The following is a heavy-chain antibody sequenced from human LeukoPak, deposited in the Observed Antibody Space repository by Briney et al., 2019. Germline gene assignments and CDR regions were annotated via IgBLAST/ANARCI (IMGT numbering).Heavy chain of an antibody. CDR1: GYTLTELS. D-gene: IGHD2-8*01. J-gene: IGHJ4*02. CDR3: ATDCTNGVCLGYFDY. Sequence: ASVNVSCNVSGYTLTELSMHWVRHAPGTGLEWMGGFDPDDAETTYAQKFQGRVTTTAEKATNNAYNDLSNMRSEDTAVYYCATDCTNGVCLGYFDYWGQGTLVTVSS. CDR2: FDPDDAET. V-gene: IGHV1-24*01.